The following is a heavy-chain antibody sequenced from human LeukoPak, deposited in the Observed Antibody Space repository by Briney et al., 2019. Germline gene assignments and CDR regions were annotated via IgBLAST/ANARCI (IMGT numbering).Heavy chain of an antibody. J-gene: IGHJ1*01. Sequence: SVKVSCKASGGTFSSYAISWVRQAPGQGLEWMGGIIPIFGTANYAQKFQGRVTITTDESTSTAYMELSSLRSEDTAVYYCARHHLPVRNCTNGVCERQIQHWGQGTLVTVSS. D-gene: IGHD2-8*01. V-gene: IGHV1-69*05. CDR1: GGTFSSYA. CDR2: IIPIFGTA. CDR3: ARHHLPVRNCTNGVCERQIQH.